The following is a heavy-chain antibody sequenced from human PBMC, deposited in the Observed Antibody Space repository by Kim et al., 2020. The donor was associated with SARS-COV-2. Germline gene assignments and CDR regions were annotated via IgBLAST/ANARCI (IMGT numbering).Heavy chain of an antibody. J-gene: IGHJ4*02. CDR3: ATIQALEYSSSSGLDY. V-gene: IGHV4-39*01. Sequence: SLKSRVTISVDPSKNQFSLKLSSVTAADTAVYYCATIQALEYSSSSGLDYWGQGTLVTVSS. D-gene: IGHD6-6*01.